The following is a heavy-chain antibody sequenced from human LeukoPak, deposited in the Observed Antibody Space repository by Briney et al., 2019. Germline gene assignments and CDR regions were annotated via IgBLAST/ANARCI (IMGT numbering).Heavy chain of an antibody. J-gene: IGHJ5*02. CDR2: IYNSGIT. V-gene: IGHV4-59*08. CDR3: ARDKAAAGTSCFDP. D-gene: IGHD6-13*01. Sequence: SETLSLTCTVSGGSISSYYWSWIRQPPGKGLEWIGYIYNSGITKYNPSLRSRVTISVDTSKNQVSLKLSAVTAADTAVYYCARDKAAAGTSCFDPWGQGTLVTVSS. CDR1: GGSISSYY.